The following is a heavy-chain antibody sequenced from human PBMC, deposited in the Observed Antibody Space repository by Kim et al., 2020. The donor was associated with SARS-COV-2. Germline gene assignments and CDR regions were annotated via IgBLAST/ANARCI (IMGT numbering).Heavy chain of an antibody. CDR3: ARGNGPIY. CDR1: GYTFTTYG. CDR2: IYPGDSDT. Sequence: SCKGSGYTFTTYGIGWGRQMPGKGLEWMGIIYPGDSDTRYSPSFKGQVTISADKSINTAYLQWSSLKASDTAVYYCARGNGPIYWGQGTLAT. J-gene: IGHJ4*02. V-gene: IGHV5-51*01.